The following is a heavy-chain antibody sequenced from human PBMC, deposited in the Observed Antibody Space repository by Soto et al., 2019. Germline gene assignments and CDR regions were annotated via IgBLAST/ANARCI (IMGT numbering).Heavy chain of an antibody. CDR1: GYTFTSYG. Sequence: ASVKVSCKASGYTFTSYGISWVRQAPGQGLEWMGWISAYNGNTNYAQKLQGRVTMTTDTSTSTAYMELRSLRSDDTAVYYCARAGDSIAVAGNFDCWGQGTLVTVSS. CDR3: ARAGDSIAVAGNFDC. V-gene: IGHV1-18*04. J-gene: IGHJ4*02. CDR2: ISAYNGNT. D-gene: IGHD6-19*01.